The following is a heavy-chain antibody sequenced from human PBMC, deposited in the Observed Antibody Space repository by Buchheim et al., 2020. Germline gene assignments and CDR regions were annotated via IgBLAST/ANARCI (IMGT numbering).Heavy chain of an antibody. D-gene: IGHD3-10*01. V-gene: IGHV4-30-4*07. Sequence: QVQLQESGPGLVKPSQTLSLTCAVSGGSISSGGYSWSWIRQPPGKGLEWIGYIYYSGSTYYNPSLKSRVTISVDTSKNQFSLKLSSVTAADTAVYYCARNRGILWFGDGHLFDYWGQGTL. J-gene: IGHJ4*02. CDR3: ARNRGILWFGDGHLFDY. CDR2: IYYSGST. CDR1: GGSISSGGYS.